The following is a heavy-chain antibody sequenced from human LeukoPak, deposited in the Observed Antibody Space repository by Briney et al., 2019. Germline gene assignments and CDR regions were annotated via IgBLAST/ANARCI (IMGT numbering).Heavy chain of an antibody. CDR2: ISAYNGNT. V-gene: IGHV1-18*01. D-gene: IGHD3-16*02. CDR3: ARDPIRLGELSPYFDY. CDR1: GYTFTSYG. J-gene: IGHJ4*02. Sequence: GASVKVSCKASGYTFTSYGISWVRQAPGQGLEWMGWISAYNGNTNYAQKLQGRVTITTDESTSTAYMELSSLRSEDTAVYYCARDPIRLGELSPYFDYWGQGTLVTVSS.